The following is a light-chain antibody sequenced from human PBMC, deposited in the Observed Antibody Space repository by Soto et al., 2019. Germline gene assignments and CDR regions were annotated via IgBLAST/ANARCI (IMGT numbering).Light chain of an antibody. CDR2: GNS. J-gene: IGLJ1*01. CDR1: SSNIGAGYD. CDR3: QSYDSSLSGSYV. Sequence: QPVLTQPPSVSGAPGQRVTISCTGSSSNIGAGYDVHWYQQLPGTAPKLLIYGNSNRPSGVPDRFSGSKSGTSASLAITGLQAEDEADYYCQSYDSSLSGSYVFGTRTKVTVL. V-gene: IGLV1-40*01.